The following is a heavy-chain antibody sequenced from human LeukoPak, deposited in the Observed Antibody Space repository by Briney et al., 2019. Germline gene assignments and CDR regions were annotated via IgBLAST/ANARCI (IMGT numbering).Heavy chain of an antibody. J-gene: IGHJ4*02. CDR2: MSYDGSNK. V-gene: IGHV3-30*03. CDR1: GFTFSSYG. CDR3: VRGRAGTGTTGTAYFDY. Sequence: GGSLRLSCAASGFTFSSYGMHWVRQAPGKGLEWVAVMSYDGSNKYYADSVKGRFTISRDNSKNTLYLQMNSLRAEDMAVYYCVRGRAGTGTTGTAYFDYWGQGTLVTVSS. D-gene: IGHD1-1*01.